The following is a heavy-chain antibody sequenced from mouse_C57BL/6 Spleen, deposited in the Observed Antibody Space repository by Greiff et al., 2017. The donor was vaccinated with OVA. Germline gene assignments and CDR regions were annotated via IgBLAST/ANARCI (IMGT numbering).Heavy chain of an antibody. D-gene: IGHD2-5*01. V-gene: IGHV1-64*01. CDR3: ARRGYSNYYFDY. J-gene: IGHJ2*01. CDR2: IHPNSGST. CDR1: GYTFTSYW. Sequence: QVQLKQPGAELVKPGASVKLSCKASGYTFTSYWMHWVKQRPGQGLEWIGRIHPNSGSTNYNEKFKSKATLTVDKSSSTAYMQLNSLTSEDSAVYYCARRGYSNYYFDYWGQGTTLTVSS.